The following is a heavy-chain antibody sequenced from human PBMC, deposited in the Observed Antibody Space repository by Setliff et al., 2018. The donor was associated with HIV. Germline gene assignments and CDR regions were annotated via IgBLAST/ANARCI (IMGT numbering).Heavy chain of an antibody. Sequence: EASVKVSCKASGYTFTGYYMHWVRQAPGQGLEWMGWINPNSGGTNYAQKFQGWVTMTRDTSISTAYMELSRLRSDDTAVYYCARDRKIVDPKIYYYYGMDVWGQGTTVTVSS. CDR2: INPNSGGT. CDR1: GYTFTGYY. D-gene: IGHD3-22*01. CDR3: ARDRKIVDPKIYYYYGMDV. V-gene: IGHV1-2*04. J-gene: IGHJ6*02.